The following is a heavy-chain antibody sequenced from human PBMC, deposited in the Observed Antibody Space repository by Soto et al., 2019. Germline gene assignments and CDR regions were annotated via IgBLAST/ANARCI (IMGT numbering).Heavy chain of an antibody. Sequence: PSETLSLTCTVLGGSISSYYWSWIRQPPGKGLEWIGYIYYSGSTNDNPSLKSRVTISVDTSENQFSLKLSSVTAADTAVYYCARTDIVVVVAAILGPGAFDIWGQGTMVTVSS. D-gene: IGHD2-15*01. V-gene: IGHV4-59*08. CDR2: IYYSGST. CDR3: ARTDIVVVVAAILGPGAFDI. J-gene: IGHJ3*02. CDR1: GGSISSYY.